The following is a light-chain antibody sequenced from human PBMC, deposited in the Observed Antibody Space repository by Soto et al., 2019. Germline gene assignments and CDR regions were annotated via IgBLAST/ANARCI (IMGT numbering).Light chain of an antibody. J-gene: IGLJ2*01. CDR2: SNN. V-gene: IGLV1-47*02. CDR3: AAWDDSLSAHVV. Sequence: QSVLTQPPSASGTPGQGVTISCSGSSSNIGSNYVYWYQQLPGTAPKLLIYSNNQRPSGVPDRFSGSKSGTSASLAISGLRSEDEADYYCAAWDDSLSAHVVFGGGTQLTVL. CDR1: SSNIGSNY.